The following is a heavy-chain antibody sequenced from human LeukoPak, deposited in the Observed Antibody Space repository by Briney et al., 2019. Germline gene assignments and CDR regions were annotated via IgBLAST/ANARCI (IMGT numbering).Heavy chain of an antibody. CDR1: GYSFTSYW. V-gene: IGHV5-51*01. J-gene: IGHJ6*03. CDR3: ARQQSSYYYGSGSHLHYYYYYMDV. Sequence: GESLKISCKGSGYSFTSYWIGWVRQMPGKGLEWMGIIYPGDSDTRYSPSFQGQVTISADKSISTAYLQWSSLKASDTAMYYCARQQSSYYYGSGSHLHYYYYYMDVWGKGTTVTISS. CDR2: IYPGDSDT. D-gene: IGHD3-10*01.